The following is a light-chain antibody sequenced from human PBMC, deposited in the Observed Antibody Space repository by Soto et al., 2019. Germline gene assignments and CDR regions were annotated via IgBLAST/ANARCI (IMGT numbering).Light chain of an antibody. CDR3: CSYAGNRVI. V-gene: IGLV2-11*01. Sequence: QSALTQPRSVSGSPGQSVTISCTGTRSDVAGYNFVSWYQQHPGKAPTLIIDDVGKRPPGVPDRFSSSKSADTASLTVSGLQAEDEADYYCCSYAGNRVIFGGGTKLTVL. J-gene: IGLJ2*01. CDR2: DVG. CDR1: RSDVAGYNF.